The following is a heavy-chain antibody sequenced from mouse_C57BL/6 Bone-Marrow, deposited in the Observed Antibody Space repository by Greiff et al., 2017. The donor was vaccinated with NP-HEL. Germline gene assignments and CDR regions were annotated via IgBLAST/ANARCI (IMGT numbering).Heavy chain of an antibody. V-gene: IGHV1-76*01. J-gene: IGHJ1*03. CDR3: ARGGWGPYWYFDV. CDR1: GYTFTDYY. CDR2: IYPGSGNT. D-gene: IGHD2-3*01. Sequence: QVHVKQSGAELVRPGASVKLSCKASGYTFTDYYINWVKQRPGQGLEWIARIYPGSGNTYYNEKFKGKATLTAEKSSSTAYMQLSSLTSEDSAVYFCARGGWGPYWYFDVWGTGTTVTVSS.